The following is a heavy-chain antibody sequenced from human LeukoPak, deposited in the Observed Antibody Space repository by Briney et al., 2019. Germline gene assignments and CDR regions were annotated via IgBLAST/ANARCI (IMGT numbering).Heavy chain of an antibody. V-gene: IGHV3-23*01. CDR2: ISGSGGST. CDR3: AKDLGCGGDCPPGLLRDY. D-gene: IGHD2-21*02. J-gene: IGHJ4*02. Sequence: PGGSLRLSCAASGFTFSSYAMSWVRQAPGKGLEWVSAISGSGGSTYYADSVKGRFTISRDNSKNTLYLQMNSLRAGDTAVYYCAKDLGCGGDCPPGLLRDYWGQGTLVTVSS. CDR1: GFTFSSYA.